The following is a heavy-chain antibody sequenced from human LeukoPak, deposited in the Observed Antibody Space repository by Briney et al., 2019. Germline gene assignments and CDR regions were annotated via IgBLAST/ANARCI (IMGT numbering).Heavy chain of an antibody. CDR1: GFTFSSYS. J-gene: IGHJ4*02. V-gene: IGHV3-48*01. CDR2: ISSSSSTI. D-gene: IGHD1-26*01. Sequence: GGSLRLSCAASGFTFSSYSTNWVRQAPGKGLEWVSYISSSSSTIYYADSVKGRFTISRDNAKNSLYLQMNSLRAEDTAMYYCARGARVGADYFDYWGQGTLVTVSS. CDR3: ARGARVGADYFDY.